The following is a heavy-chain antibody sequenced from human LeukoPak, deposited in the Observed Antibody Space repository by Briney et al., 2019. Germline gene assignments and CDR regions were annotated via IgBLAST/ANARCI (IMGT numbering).Heavy chain of an antibody. V-gene: IGHV4-59*01. CDR1: GDSISGYY. CDR2: IYYSGNT. J-gene: IGHJ4*02. D-gene: IGHD3-9*01. Sequence: SETLSLTCTVSGDSISGYYWSWIRQPPGKGLEWIGYIYYSGNTNYNPSLKSRVTISVDTSKNQFSLKLSSVTAADTAVYYCARGARYFDWLLADYWGQGTLVTVSS. CDR3: ARGARYFDWLLADY.